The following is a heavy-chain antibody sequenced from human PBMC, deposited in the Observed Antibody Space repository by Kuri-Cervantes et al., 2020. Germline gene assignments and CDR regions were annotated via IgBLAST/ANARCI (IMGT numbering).Heavy chain of an antibody. J-gene: IGHJ4*02. V-gene: IGHV5-51*01. CDR3: ARLGGVGETSGGWFDY. Sequence: GESLKISCKASGYSFTTYWIGWVRQMPGKGLEWMGIIYPGDSDTGYSPSFQGQVTISADKSFSTAYLQWSSLKASDTAMYYCARLGGVGETSGGWFDYWGQGTLVTVSS. D-gene: IGHD1-26*01. CDR1: GYSFTTYW. CDR2: IYPGDSDT.